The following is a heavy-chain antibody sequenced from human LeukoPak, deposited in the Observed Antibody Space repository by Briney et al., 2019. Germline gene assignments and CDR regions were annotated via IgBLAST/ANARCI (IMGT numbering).Heavy chain of an antibody. D-gene: IGHD1-26*01. J-gene: IGHJ4*02. V-gene: IGHV1-2*02. CDR1: GYTFTGYY. CDR2: INPNSGGT. Sequence: ASVKVSCKASGYTFTGYYMHWVRQAPGQGLEWMGWINPNSGGTNYAQKFQGRVTMTRDTSISTAYMELSRLRSDDTAVYYCARDAGRWDEAYYFDYWGQGTLVTVSS. CDR3: ARDAGRWDEAYYFDY.